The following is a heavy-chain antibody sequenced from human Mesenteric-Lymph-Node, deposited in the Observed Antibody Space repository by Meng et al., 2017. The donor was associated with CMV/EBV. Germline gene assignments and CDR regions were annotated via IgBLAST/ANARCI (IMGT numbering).Heavy chain of an antibody. J-gene: IGHJ6*02. CDR3: ARVGSSDYYYAMDV. CDR1: GGFISSYY. CDR2: MYYTRST. V-gene: IGHV4-59*01. D-gene: IGHD3-10*01. Sequence: SETLSLTCSVSGGFISSYYWSWIRQPPGKGLEWIGYMYYTRSTNYNPPLRSRVTISVDMSKNQFSLKLSSVTAADTALYYCARVGSSDYYYAMDVWGQGTTVTVSS.